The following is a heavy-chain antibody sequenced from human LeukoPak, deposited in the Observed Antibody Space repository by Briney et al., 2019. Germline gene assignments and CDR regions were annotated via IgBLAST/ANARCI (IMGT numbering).Heavy chain of an antibody. J-gene: IGHJ6*03. CDR1: GYTFTSYD. D-gene: IGHD6-6*01. Sequence: ASVKVSCKASGYTFTSYDINWVRQATGQGLEWMGWMNPNSGNTGYAQKFQGRVTMTRNTSISTAYMELSSLRSEDTAVYYCARVREYSSSYYYYYYYMDVWGKGTTVTASS. CDR2: MNPNSGNT. CDR3: ARVREYSSSYYYYYYYMDV. V-gene: IGHV1-8*01.